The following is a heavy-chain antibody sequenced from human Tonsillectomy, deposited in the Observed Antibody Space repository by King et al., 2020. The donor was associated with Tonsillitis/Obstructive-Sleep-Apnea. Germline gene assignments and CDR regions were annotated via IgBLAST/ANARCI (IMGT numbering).Heavy chain of an antibody. CDR3: ARDVSGVGATPDY. Sequence: VQLVESGGGLVQPGGSLRLSCAASGFTFSNYEMNWVRQAPGKGLEWVSYISSSGSTIYYADSVKGRFTISRDNARSSVYLQMNSLRADDTAVYYCARDVSGVGATPDYWGQVTLVTVSS. J-gene: IGHJ4*02. D-gene: IGHD1-26*01. CDR2: ISSSGSTI. V-gene: IGHV3-48*03. CDR1: GFTFSNYE.